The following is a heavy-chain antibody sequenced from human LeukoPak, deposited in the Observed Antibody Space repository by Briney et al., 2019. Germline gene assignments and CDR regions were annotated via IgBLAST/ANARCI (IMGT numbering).Heavy chain of an antibody. CDR3: ARAGTVVDYDPSDAFDV. CDR1: GSRFSTWW. CDR2: INSDGSTT. Sequence: GGALTLSCAPCGSRFSTWWLQGVGQAAGRGLVGVSRINSDGSTTSYVDSVEGRFTISRDNAKNTLYLQMNSLRAEDTAVYYCARAGTVVDYDPSDAFDVWGQGTMVTVSS. J-gene: IGHJ3*01. D-gene: IGHD3-22*01. V-gene: IGHV3-74*01.